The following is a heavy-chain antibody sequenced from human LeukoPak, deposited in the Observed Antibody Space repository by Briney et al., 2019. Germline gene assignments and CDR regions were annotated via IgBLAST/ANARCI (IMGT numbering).Heavy chain of an antibody. Sequence: GGSLRLSCAASGFTFSSYNMNWVRQAPGKGLEWVSFISSSSSYIYYADSVKGLFTISRDNAKNSLYLQMNSLRAEDTAVYYCAKVLYYDSSGYYWGEDYWGQGTLVTVSS. V-gene: IGHV3-21*04. J-gene: IGHJ4*02. CDR3: AKVLYYDSSGYYWGEDY. CDR1: GFTFSSYN. D-gene: IGHD3-22*01. CDR2: ISSSSSYI.